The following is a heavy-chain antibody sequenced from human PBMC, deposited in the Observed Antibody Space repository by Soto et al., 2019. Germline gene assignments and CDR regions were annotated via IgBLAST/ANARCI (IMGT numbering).Heavy chain of an antibody. V-gene: IGHV3-33*01. CDR3: VRGPYYGLYYFDS. CDR2: LWYDGDDK. D-gene: IGHD3-10*01. Sequence: GGSLRLSCAASGFTIGSYGMHWVRQAPGKGLEWVAGLWYDGDDKYYGDSVKGRLTISRDNSRNTLYLQMNSLRAEDTAVYYCVRGPYYGLYYFDSWGQGTLVTVSS. CDR1: GFTIGSYG. J-gene: IGHJ4*02.